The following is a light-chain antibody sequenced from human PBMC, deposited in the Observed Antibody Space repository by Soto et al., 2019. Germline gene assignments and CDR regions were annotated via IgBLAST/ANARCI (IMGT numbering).Light chain of an antibody. J-gene: IGLJ3*02. V-gene: IGLV2-14*03. CDR3: SSYTSSDTLV. Sequence: QSVLTQPASVSGSPGQSITISCTGTSSNVGGYNYVSWYQHHPGTAPDLLIYDVTNRPSGVSGRFSGSKSGNTASLTISALPDAEEADYCGSSYTSSDTLVFGGGTKLTVL. CDR1: SSNVGGYNY. CDR2: DVT.